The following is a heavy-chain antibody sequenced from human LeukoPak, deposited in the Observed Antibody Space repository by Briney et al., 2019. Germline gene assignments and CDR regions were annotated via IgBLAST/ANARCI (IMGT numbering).Heavy chain of an antibody. CDR1: GGSFSGYY. J-gene: IGHJ3*02. Sequence: SETLSLTCAVYGGSFSGYYWTWIRQPQGKGLEWIGEINHSGSTNYNPSLKSRVTISVDTSKNQFSLKLSSVTAADTAVYYCARETSGSNDAFDIWGQGTMVTVSS. V-gene: IGHV4-34*01. D-gene: IGHD1-26*01. CDR2: INHSGST. CDR3: ARETSGSNDAFDI.